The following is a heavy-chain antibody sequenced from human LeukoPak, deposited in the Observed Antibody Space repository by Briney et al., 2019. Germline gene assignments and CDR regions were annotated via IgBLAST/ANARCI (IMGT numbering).Heavy chain of an antibody. J-gene: IGHJ3*02. CDR3: AKSSGSSCYRCAFDI. V-gene: IGHV3-23*01. Sequence: GGSLRLSCTASGFIFSNAWMSWVRQAPRKGLEWVSAMSGSGASTYYADSVKGRFTISRDNSKNTLYLQMNSLRAEDTVVYYCAKSSGSSCYRCAFDIWGQGTMVTVSS. CDR1: GFIFSNAW. D-gene: IGHD2-2*01. CDR2: MSGSGAST.